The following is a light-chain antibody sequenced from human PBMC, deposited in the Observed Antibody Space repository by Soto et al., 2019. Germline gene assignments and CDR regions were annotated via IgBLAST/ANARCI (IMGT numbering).Light chain of an antibody. CDR1: QSVDSNS. CDR2: AAS. J-gene: IGKJ5*01. Sequence: EIVLTQSPGTLSLSPGERATLSCRASQSVDSNSLAWYQQNPGQAPRLLIYAASSRATGIPDRFSRGGSGTDFTLTISRLEPEDFAVYYCQQYGGSFLTFGQGTRLEIK. V-gene: IGKV3-20*01. CDR3: QQYGGSFLT.